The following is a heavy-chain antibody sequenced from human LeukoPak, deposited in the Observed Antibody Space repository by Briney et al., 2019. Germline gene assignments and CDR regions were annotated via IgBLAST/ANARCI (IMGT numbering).Heavy chain of an antibody. Sequence: GGSLRLSCATSGFTFTNYHMNWVRQAPGRGLEWVSYISSDGTNILYADSVRGRFTISRDDVRNTLSLQMNSLRADDTAVYYCARRIAALSRASDYWGQGTLVTVSS. CDR3: ARRIAALSRASDY. CDR1: GFTFTNYH. D-gene: IGHD6-6*01. CDR2: ISSDGTNI. J-gene: IGHJ4*02. V-gene: IGHV3-48*04.